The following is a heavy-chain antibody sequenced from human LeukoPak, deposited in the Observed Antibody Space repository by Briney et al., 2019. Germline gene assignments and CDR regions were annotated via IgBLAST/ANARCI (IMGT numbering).Heavy chain of an antibody. CDR2: IRSKAYGGTT. D-gene: IGHD5-24*01. J-gene: IGHJ5*02. Sequence: PGGSLRLSCTASGFTFGDYAMSWVRQAPGKGLEWVGFIRSKAYGGTTEYAASVKGRFTISRDDSKSIAYLQMNSLKTEDTAVYYWTRGDGYNWAWGQGTLVTVSS. CDR3: TRGDGYNWA. V-gene: IGHV3-49*04. CDR1: GFTFGDYA.